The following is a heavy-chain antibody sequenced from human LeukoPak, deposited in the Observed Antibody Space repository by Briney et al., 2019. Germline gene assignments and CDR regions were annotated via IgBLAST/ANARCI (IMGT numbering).Heavy chain of an antibody. V-gene: IGHV3-74*01. CDR1: GFTFSSFW. D-gene: IGHD5-24*01. CDR3: AREIQRTVEMTTNRAFDI. CDR2: ISTDGGTT. Sequence: GGSLRLSCAASGFTFSSFWMHWVRQAPGKGLVWVSCISTDGGTTTYADSVRGRFTISRDNANNTLYLQMNSLRAEDTAVYYCAREIQRTVEMTTNRAFDIWGQGTMVTVSS. J-gene: IGHJ3*02.